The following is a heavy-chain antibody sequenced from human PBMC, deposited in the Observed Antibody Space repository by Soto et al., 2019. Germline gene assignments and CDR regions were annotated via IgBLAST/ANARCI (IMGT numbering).Heavy chain of an antibody. CDR2: ISYDGSNK. CDR3: AKSGLRPSIWPPLYYFDY. J-gene: IGHJ4*02. V-gene: IGHV3-30*18. CDR1: GFTFSSYG. Sequence: QVQLVESGGGVVQPGRSLRLSCAASGFTFSSYGMHWVRQAPGKGLEWVAVISYDGSNKYYADSVKGRFTISRDNSKNTLYLQMNSLRAEDTAVYYCAKSGLRPSIWPPLYYFDYWGQGTLVTVSS. D-gene: IGHD5-12*01.